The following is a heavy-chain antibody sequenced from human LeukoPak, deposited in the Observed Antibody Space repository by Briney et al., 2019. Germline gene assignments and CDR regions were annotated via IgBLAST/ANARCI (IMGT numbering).Heavy chain of an antibody. CDR1: GFTFSSYA. D-gene: IGHD4-17*01. J-gene: IGHJ4*02. CDR2: ISGSGGST. Sequence: GGSLRLSCAASGFTFSSYAMSWVRQAPGKGLEWVSAISGSGGSTYYADSVKGRFTISRDNSKNTLYLQMNTLRAEDTAVYYCAKEQREATVIPLGWWGQGTLVTVSS. CDR3: AKEQREATVIPLGW. V-gene: IGHV3-23*01.